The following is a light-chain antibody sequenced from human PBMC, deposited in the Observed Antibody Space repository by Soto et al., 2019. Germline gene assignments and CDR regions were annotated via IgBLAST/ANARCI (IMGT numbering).Light chain of an antibody. CDR3: QQYSRSRT. CDR1: QSISNH. CDR2: GGS. Sequence: EIVMTQSPATLSVSPGERATLSCRANQSISNHLAWYQHKPGQAPRLLIYGGSSRATGIPVRFSGSGSETDFTLTITSLEPEDFAVYYCQQYSRSRTFGQGTKVDIK. J-gene: IGKJ1*01. V-gene: IGKV3-20*01.